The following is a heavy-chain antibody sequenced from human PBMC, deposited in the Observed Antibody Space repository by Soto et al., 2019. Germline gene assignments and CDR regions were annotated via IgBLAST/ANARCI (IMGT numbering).Heavy chain of an antibody. V-gene: IGHV1-69*08. CDR1: GGTFSSYT. CDR3: ARDLISVRYYYSMDV. D-gene: IGHD3-9*01. CDR2: IIPILGIA. J-gene: IGHJ6*02. Sequence: QVQLVQSGAEVKKPGSSVKVSCKASGGTFSSYTISWVRQAPGQGLEWMGRIIPILGIANYAQKFQGRVTITADKSTSTAYMELSSLRSEDTAVYYCARDLISVRYYYSMDVWGQGTTVTVSS.